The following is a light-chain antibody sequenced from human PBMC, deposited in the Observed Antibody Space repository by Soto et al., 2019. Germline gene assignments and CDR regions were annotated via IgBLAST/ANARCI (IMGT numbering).Light chain of an antibody. CDR3: QQYGSSPS. J-gene: IGKJ1*01. Sequence: DIVLTQSQATLSLSPGDRVTLSCGASQSVVGGYFAWYQQKPGLAPRLIIYDTSIRASGIPDRISGSGSGTHFTLTISRLEPEDFAVYYCQQYGSSPSFGQGTKVEIK. CDR1: QSVVGGY. V-gene: IGKV3D-20*01. CDR2: DTS.